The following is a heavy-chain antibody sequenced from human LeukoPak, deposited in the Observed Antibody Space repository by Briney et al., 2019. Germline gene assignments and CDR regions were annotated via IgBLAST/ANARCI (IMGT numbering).Heavy chain of an antibody. CDR2: IYHSGST. CDR3: ARGYCSSTSCSMEDYFDY. D-gene: IGHD2-2*01. J-gene: IGHJ4*02. CDR1: GGSISSGGYS. Sequence: SQTLSLTCAVSGGSISSGGYSWSWIRQPPGKGLEWIGYIYHSGSTYYNPTLKSRVTISVDRSKNQFSLKLSSVTAADTAVYYCARGYCSSTSCSMEDYFDYWGQGTRVSVSS. V-gene: IGHV4-30-2*01.